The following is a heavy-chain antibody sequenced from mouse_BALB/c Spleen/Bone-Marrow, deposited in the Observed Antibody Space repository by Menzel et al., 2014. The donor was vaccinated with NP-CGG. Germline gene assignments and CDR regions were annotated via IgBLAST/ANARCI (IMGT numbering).Heavy chain of an antibody. Sequence: QVQLKGSGPGLVAPSQSQSITCTVSGFSLTGYGVNWVRQPPGKGLEWLGMIWGDGSTDYNSALKSRLSISKDNSKSQVFLKMNSLQTDDTARYYCAREPHYYAMDYWGQGTSVTVSS. V-gene: IGHV2-6-7*01. J-gene: IGHJ4*01. CDR3: AREPHYYAMDY. CDR1: GFSLTGYG. CDR2: IWGDGST.